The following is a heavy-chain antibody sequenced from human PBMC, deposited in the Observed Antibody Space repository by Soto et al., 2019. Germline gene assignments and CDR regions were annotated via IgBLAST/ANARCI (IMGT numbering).Heavy chain of an antibody. V-gene: IGHV5-51*01. D-gene: IGHD3-22*01. J-gene: IGHJ3*02. CDR3: AGAGSSGYNDPSPDDAFDI. CDR1: GYSFTSYW. Sequence: PGESLKISCKGSGYSFTSYWIGWVRQMPGKGLEWMGIIYPGDSDTRYSPSFQGQVTISADKSISTAYLQWSSLKASDTAMYYCAGAGSSGYNDPSPDDAFDIWGQGTMVTVSS. CDR2: IYPGDSDT.